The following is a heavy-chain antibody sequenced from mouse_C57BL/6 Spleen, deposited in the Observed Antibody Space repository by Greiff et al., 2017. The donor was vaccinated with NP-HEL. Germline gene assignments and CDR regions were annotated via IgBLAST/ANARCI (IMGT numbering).Heavy chain of an antibody. CDR1: GYAFTNYL. J-gene: IGHJ3*01. D-gene: IGHD1-3*01. V-gene: IGHV1-54*01. Sequence: QVQLQQSGAELVRPGTSVKVSCKASGYAFTNYLIEWVKQRPGQGLEWIGVINPGSGGTNYNEKFKGKATLTADKSSSTAYMQLSSLTSEDSAVYFCARRDNYWFAYWGQGTLVTVSA. CDR2: INPGSGGT. CDR3: ARRDNYWFAY.